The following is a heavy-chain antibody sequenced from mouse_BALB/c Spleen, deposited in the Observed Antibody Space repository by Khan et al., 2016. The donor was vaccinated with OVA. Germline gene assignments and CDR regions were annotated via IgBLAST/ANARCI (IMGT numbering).Heavy chain of an antibody. V-gene: IGHV3-2*02. CDR1: GYSITSDYA. CDR3: ARLGPGFTY. J-gene: IGHJ3*01. CDR2: IGYSGST. D-gene: IGHD4-1*01. Sequence: EVQLQESGPGLVKPSQSLSLTCTVAGYSITSDYAWNWIRQFPGNKLEWMGYIGYSGSTSYNPSLKSRISITRDTSKNQFFLRLNSVTNEDTATYYFARLGPGFTYWGQGTLVTVSA.